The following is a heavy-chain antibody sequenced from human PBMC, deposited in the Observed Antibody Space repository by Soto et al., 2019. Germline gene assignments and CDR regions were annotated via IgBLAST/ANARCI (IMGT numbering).Heavy chain of an antibody. Sequence: SETLSLTCAVYGGXFSGYYWSWVRQPPGEGLEWIGEINHSGSTNYNPSLKSRVTISLDTSKNQFSVELSSVTAADTAVYWCARGQAFGDAFDIWGQGTMVTVSS. CDR2: INHSGST. V-gene: IGHV4-34*01. CDR3: ARGQAFGDAFDI. J-gene: IGHJ3*02. CDR1: GGXFSGYY. D-gene: IGHD3-10*01.